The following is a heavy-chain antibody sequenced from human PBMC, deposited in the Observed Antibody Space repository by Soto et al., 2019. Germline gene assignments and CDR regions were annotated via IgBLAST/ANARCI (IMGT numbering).Heavy chain of an antibody. J-gene: IGHJ4*02. CDR3: ARAMGYSNYVFDY. D-gene: IGHD4-4*01. Sequence: SETLSLTCTVSGGSISSYYWSWIRQPPGKGLEWIGYIYYSGSTNYNPSLKSRVTISVDTSKNQFSLKLSSVTAADTVVYYCARAMGYSNYVFDYWGQGTLVTVSS. CDR2: IYYSGST. CDR1: GGSISSYY. V-gene: IGHV4-59*01.